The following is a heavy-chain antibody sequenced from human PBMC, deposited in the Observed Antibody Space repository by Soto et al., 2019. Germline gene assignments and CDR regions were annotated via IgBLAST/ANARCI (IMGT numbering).Heavy chain of an antibody. J-gene: IGHJ6*03. CDR3: ATPHRVPMVRGVITFHYYYYMDV. Sequence: QLQLQESGPGLVKPSETLSLTCTVSGGSISSSSYYWGWIRQPPGKGLEWIGSIYYSGSTYYNPSLKSRVTISVDTSKNQFSLKLSSVTAADTAVYYCATPHRVPMVRGVITFHYYYYMDVWGKGTTVTVSS. D-gene: IGHD3-10*01. CDR2: IYYSGST. V-gene: IGHV4-39*01. CDR1: GGSISSSSYY.